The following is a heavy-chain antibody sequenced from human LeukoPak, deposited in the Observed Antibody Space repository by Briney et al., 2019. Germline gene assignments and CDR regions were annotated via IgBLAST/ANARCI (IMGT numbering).Heavy chain of an antibody. CDR3: ARGDSGSSWYSVDY. CDR2: ISAYNGNT. CDR1: AYTFTSYG. D-gene: IGHD6-13*01. Sequence: ASVKVSCKASAYTFTSYGISWVRQAPGQGLEWMGWISAYNGNTKYAQKLQGRVTMTTDTSTSTAYMELRSLRSDDTAVYYCARGDSGSSWYSVDYWGQGTLVTVSS. V-gene: IGHV1-18*01. J-gene: IGHJ4*02.